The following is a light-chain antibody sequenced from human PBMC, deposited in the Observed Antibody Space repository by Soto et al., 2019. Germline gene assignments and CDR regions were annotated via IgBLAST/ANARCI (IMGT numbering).Light chain of an antibody. Sequence: IEITPSPSSRAGSVGTRVTITCQASQSISSYLNWYQQKPGKAPKLLIYAASSLQSGVPSRFSGSGSGTDFTLTISSLQPEDFATYYCQQSYSTPPTFGHGTKVDI. CDR3: QQSYSTPPT. CDR2: AAS. CDR1: QSISSY. V-gene: IGKV1-39*01. J-gene: IGKJ1*01.